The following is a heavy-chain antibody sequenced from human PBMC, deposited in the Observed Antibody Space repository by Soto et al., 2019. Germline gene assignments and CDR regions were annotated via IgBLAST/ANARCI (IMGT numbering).Heavy chain of an antibody. CDR3: ARSMFGAVITHDFDF. CDR1: GFTLSKYN. CDR2: ISGSSGTI. Sequence: GSLRLSCAASGFTLSKYNMNWVRQAPGKGLEWISYISGSSGTIHYADSVRGRFTISRDNAKNSVYLQVNSLRDEDTAVYYCARSMFGAVITHDFDFWGQGTLVTVSS. J-gene: IGHJ4*02. D-gene: IGHD3-3*01. V-gene: IGHV3-48*02.